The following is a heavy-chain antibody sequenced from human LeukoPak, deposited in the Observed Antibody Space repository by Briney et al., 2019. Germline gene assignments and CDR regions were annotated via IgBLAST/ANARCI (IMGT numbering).Heavy chain of an antibody. CDR2: INPSGDNT. V-gene: IGHV1-46*01. J-gene: IGHJ6*03. CDR1: GYTFTSYY. Sequence: ASVKVSCKASGYTFTSYYMHWVRQAPGQGLEWIGIINPSGDNTWYAQKFQGRVTMTRDMATSTDYLEVSSLRSEDTAVYYCARANSLYDFWSGREDYYYMDVWGKGTTVTVSS. CDR3: ARANSLYDFWSGREDYYYMDV. D-gene: IGHD3-3*01.